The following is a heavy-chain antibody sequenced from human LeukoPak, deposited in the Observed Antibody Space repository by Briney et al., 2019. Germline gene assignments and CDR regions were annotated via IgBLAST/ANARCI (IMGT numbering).Heavy chain of an antibody. D-gene: IGHD5-12*01. J-gene: IGHJ5*02. CDR1: GFSFNNAW. CDR3: ARDAGNSGYGCDL. Sequence: PGGSLRLSCTPSGTASGFSFNNAWMNWVRQAPGKGLEWVSHIRSSSETFYADSVKGRFTISRDNARNSLYLQMNNLRGEDTAIYYCARDAGNSGYGCDLWGQGTLVTVSS. V-gene: IGHV3-69-1*01. CDR2: IRSSSET.